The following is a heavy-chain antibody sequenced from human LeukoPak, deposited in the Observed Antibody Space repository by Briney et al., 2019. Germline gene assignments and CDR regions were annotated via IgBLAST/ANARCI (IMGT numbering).Heavy chain of an antibody. J-gene: IGHJ5*02. Sequence: SETLSLTCGVHGGSFSGYHWTWIRQRPGKGLEWIGDINHSGSTHYSPPLKSRVTMSVDKSNNQFSLKLHAVTAADTGVHYCARGFTTSSLWFDPWGQGIQVTVSS. CDR3: ARGFTTSSLWFDP. CDR1: GGSFSGYH. V-gene: IGHV4-34*01. CDR2: INHSGST. D-gene: IGHD6-6*01.